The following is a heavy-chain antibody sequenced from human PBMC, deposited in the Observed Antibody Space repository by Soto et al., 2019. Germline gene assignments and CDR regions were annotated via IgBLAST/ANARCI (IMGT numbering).Heavy chain of an antibody. CDR1: GYTFPSYG. V-gene: IGHV1-18*01. D-gene: IGHD1-1*01. CDR2: ISAYNGNT. J-gene: IGHJ6*02. Sequence: GASVKVSCKASGYTFPSYGISWVRQAPGQGLEWMGWISAYNGNTNYAQKLQGRVTMTTDTSTRTAYMELRSLRSDDTAVYYCARRLRRWNLPYYYYGMDVWGQGTTVTVSS. CDR3: ARRLRRWNLPYYYYGMDV.